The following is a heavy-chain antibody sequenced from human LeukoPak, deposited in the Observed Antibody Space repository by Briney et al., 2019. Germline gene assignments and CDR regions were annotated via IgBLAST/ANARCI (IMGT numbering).Heavy chain of an antibody. CDR1: GGSISSHY. V-gene: IGHV4-59*11. Sequence: SETLSLTCTVSGGSISSHYWSWIRRPPGKTLEWIGYIYYSGSTNYNPSLRSRVTISVDPSKNQFSLKLSSVTAADTAVYYCARGSGQWGFDSWGQGTLVTVSS. CDR3: ARGSGQWGFDS. CDR2: IYYSGST. J-gene: IGHJ4*02. D-gene: IGHD3-10*01.